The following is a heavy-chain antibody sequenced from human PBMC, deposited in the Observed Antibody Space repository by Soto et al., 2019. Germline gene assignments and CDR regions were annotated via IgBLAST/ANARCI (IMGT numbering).Heavy chain of an antibody. D-gene: IGHD3-16*01. V-gene: IGHV1-3*01. Sequence: GASVKVSCKASGYTFTSYDINWVRQATGQGLEWMGWINAGNGNTKYSQKFQGRVTITRDTSASTAYMELSSLRSEDTAVYYCARSFPLPVMLAYWGQGSLVTVSS. CDR2: INAGNGNT. CDR1: GYTFTSYD. CDR3: ARSFPLPVMLAY. J-gene: IGHJ4*02.